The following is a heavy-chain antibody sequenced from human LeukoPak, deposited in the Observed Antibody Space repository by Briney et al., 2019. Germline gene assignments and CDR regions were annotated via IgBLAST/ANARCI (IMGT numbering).Heavy chain of an antibody. D-gene: IGHD4-23*01. CDR1: GYTFTSYD. V-gene: IGHV1-8*03. CDR2: MNPNNT. J-gene: IGHJ5*02. Sequence: ASVKVSCKASGYTFTSYDINWVRQATGQGLEWLGWMNPNNTGYAQKFQGRVTITRDTSISTAYMELSSLRSEDTAVYYCARDYGGNSGWFDPWGQGTLVTVSS. CDR3: ARDYGGNSGWFDP.